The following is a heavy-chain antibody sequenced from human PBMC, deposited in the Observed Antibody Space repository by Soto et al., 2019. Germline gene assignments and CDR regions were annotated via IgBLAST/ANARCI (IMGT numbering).Heavy chain of an antibody. CDR1: GGTFSSFA. Sequence: QVQLVQSGAEVKKPGSSVKISCKASGGTFSSFAISWVRQAPGQGLEWLGGIIPIFGTTNYAQKFKGRVTITADGYTSTAYMELSSLRSEDTDVYYCASGYSSSLYYCEYWCQGTLVTVSS. V-gene: IGHV1-69*01. CDR2: IIPIFGTT. CDR3: ASGYSSSLYYCEY. J-gene: IGHJ4*02. D-gene: IGHD6-6*01.